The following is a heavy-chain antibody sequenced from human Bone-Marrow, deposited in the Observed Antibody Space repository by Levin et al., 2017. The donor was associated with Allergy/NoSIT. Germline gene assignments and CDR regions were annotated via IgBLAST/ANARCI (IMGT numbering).Heavy chain of an antibody. V-gene: IGHV4-39*01. CDR2: IFWRGLT. CDR1: GDSVTSGTSY. CDR3: ARRDQYRSGWVPGFDY. Sequence: SQTLSLTCTVSGDSVTSGTSYWAWIRQSPGTGLEWIGSIFWRGLTQYNPSLKSRATISVDSSKKWFSLNLSSVTAADTAVYYCARRDQYRSGWVPGFDYWGQGILVFVSS. D-gene: IGHD6-19*01. J-gene: IGHJ4*02.